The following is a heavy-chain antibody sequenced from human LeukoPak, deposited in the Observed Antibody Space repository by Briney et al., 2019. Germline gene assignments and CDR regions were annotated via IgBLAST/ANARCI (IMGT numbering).Heavy chain of an antibody. CDR1: GGSFSGYY. D-gene: IGHD4-17*01. J-gene: IGHJ4*02. CDR3: ARGRPDYGDPLDY. V-gene: IGHV4-34*01. CDR2: INHSGST. Sequence: SETLSLTCAVYGGSFSGYYWSWIRQPPGKGLEWIGEINHSGSTNYNPSLKSRVTISVDTSKNQFSLKLSSVTAADTAVYYCARGRPDYGDPLDYWGQGTLVTVSS.